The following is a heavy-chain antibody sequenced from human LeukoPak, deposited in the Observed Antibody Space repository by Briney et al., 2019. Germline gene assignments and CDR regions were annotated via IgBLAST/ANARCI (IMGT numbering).Heavy chain of an antibody. CDR2: INHSGST. D-gene: IGHD3-22*01. CDR1: GGPFSGYY. Sequence: SETLSLTCAVYGGPFSGYYWSWIRQPPGKGLEWIGEINHSGSTNYNPSLKSRVTISVDTSKNQFSLKLSSVTAADTAVYYCARRARYYYDSSGPFDYWGQGTLVTVSS. V-gene: IGHV4-34*01. CDR3: ARRARYYYDSSGPFDY. J-gene: IGHJ4*02.